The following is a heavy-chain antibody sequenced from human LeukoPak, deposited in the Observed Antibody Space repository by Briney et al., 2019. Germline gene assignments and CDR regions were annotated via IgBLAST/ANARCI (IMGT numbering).Heavy chain of an antibody. Sequence: GGSLRLSCAASGFTFSTYSMNWVRQAPGKGLEWVSYISSGSTTIYSADSVKGRFTISRGNAKKSLYLQMNSLRDEDTAVYYCARANWNDFDYWGQGTLVTVSS. V-gene: IGHV3-48*02. J-gene: IGHJ4*02. CDR3: ARANWNDFDY. CDR1: GFTFSTYS. D-gene: IGHD1-1*01. CDR2: ISSGSTTI.